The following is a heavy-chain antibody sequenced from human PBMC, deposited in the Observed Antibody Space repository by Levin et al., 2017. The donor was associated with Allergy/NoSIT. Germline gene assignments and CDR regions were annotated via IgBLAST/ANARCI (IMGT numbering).Heavy chain of an antibody. Sequence: PGGSLRLSCAASGFTFSSYAMSWVRQAPGKGLEWVSAISGSGGSTYYADSVKGRFTISRDNSKNTLYLQMNSLRAEDTAVYYCAKGRQRENRGVIPPFDYWGQGTLVTVSS. CDR3: AKGRQRENRGVIPPFDY. D-gene: IGHD3-10*01. J-gene: IGHJ4*02. CDR1: GFTFSSYA. CDR2: ISGSGGST. V-gene: IGHV3-23*01.